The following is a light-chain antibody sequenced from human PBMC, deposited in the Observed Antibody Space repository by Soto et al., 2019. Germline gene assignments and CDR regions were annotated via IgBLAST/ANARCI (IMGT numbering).Light chain of an antibody. CDR2: EVS. CDR3: SSYTSSSTRV. Sequence: QATRTEPGCVCGSPGQAITISCTGTSSDVGGYNYVSWYQQHPGKAPKLMIYEVSNRPSGVSNRFSGSKSGNTASLTISGLQAEDEADYYCSSYTSSSTRVFGTGTKVTVL. V-gene: IGLV2-14*01. CDR1: SSDVGGYNY. J-gene: IGLJ1*01.